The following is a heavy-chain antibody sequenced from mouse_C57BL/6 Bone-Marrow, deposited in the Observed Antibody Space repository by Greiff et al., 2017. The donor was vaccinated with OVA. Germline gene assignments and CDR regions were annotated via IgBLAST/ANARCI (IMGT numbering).Heavy chain of an antibody. V-gene: IGHV1-26*01. J-gene: IGHJ4*01. D-gene: IGHD1-1*01. CDR3: ASNYYYGSSLYAMDY. Sequence: VQLQQSGPELVKPGASVKISCKASGYTFTDYYMNWVKQSHGKSLEWIGDINPNNGGTSYNQKFKGKATLTVDKSSSTAYMELRSLTSEDSAVYYCASNYYYGSSLYAMDYWGQGTSVTVSS. CDR2: INPNNGGT. CDR1: GYTFTDYY.